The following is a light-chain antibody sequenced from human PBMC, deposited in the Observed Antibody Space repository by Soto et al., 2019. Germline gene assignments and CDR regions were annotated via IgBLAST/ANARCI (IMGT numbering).Light chain of an antibody. V-gene: IGKV3-15*01. CDR3: QQYNNWLELT. CDR1: QSVSSN. Sequence: EIVMTQSPATLSVSPGERVTLSCRASQSVSSNLAWYQQKPGQAPRLLMYDASTRATGIPARFSGSGSGTEFTLTISSLQSEDFAVYFCQQYNNWLELTFGGGTKLEIK. J-gene: IGKJ4*01. CDR2: DAS.